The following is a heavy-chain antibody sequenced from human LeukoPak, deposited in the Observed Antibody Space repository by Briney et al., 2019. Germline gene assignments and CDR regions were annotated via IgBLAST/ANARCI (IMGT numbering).Heavy chain of an antibody. CDR1: GRTLIDYY. D-gene: IGHD6-13*01. CDR3: ARYTGYSSSWYFDY. J-gene: IGHJ4*02. Sequence: PSETLSLTCAVYGRTLIDYYWSWIRQSPGKGLEWIGEINHSGSTNYNPSLKSRVTISVDTSKNQFSLKLSSVTAADTAVYYCARYTGYSSSWYFDYWGQGTLVTVSS. V-gene: IGHV4-34*01. CDR2: INHSGST.